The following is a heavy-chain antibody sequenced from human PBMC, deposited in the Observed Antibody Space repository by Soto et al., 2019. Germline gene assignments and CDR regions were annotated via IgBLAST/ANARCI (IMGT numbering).Heavy chain of an antibody. CDR2: ISGSSSTI. D-gene: IGHD6-13*01. CDR3: ASASSSWNAALRFHY. CDR1: GFIFSNYS. Sequence: GGSLRLCCAASGFIFSNYSMNWVRQAPGKGLEWVSYISGSMEWVSYISGSSSTIYYADSVKGRFTISRDNAKNSLYLQMNSLRAEDTAVYYCASASSSWNAALRFHYWGQGTLVTVS. J-gene: IGHJ4*02. V-gene: IGHV3-48*01.